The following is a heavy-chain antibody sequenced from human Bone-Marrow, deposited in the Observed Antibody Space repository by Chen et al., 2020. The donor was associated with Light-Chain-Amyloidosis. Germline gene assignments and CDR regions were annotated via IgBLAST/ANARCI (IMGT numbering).Heavy chain of an antibody. Sequence: VQLVESGGGVVQPGRSLRLSCAASGFTSHSSWMHWVRQGPGNGLVWVSRINNDGSVTSYADSVKGRFTISRDNAKNTLYLQMTSLRAEDTALYYCAAGADIRGRGILVTVSS. CDR3: AAGADI. CDR2: INNDGSVT. CDR1: GFTSHSSW. J-gene: IGHJ4*02. D-gene: IGHD3-10*01. V-gene: IGHV3-74*02.